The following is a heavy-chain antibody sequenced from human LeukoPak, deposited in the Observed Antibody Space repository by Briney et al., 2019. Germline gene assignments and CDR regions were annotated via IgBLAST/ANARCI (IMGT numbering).Heavy chain of an antibody. Sequence: GGSLRLSCAASGFTFKNYKMNWVRQAPGKGLEWVSSISSSSTYIYYADFLKGRFNISRDNARNSLFLQINSLRAEDTAVYYCARERAVAVAGAYYYYGMDVWGPGTTVTVS. CDR3: ARERAVAVAGAYYYYGMDV. V-gene: IGHV3-21*01. J-gene: IGHJ6*02. D-gene: IGHD6-19*01. CDR2: ISSSSTYI. CDR1: GFTFKNYK.